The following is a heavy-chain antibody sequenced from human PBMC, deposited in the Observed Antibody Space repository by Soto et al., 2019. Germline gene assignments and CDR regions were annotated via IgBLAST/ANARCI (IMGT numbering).Heavy chain of an antibody. V-gene: IGHV1-18*01. CDR3: ARDAPPPELRFLEWHNYDYNGMDV. Sequence: QVQVVQSGDEVKETGASVRVSCKTSGYSFTAYGISWVRQAPGQGLEWMGWISCYNGKTKYAQKVQGRVTMTTYTSTSKAYMEVRSLRSDDTAIYYCARDAPPPELRFLEWHNYDYNGMDVWGQGTTVKVSS. CDR1: GYSFTAYG. CDR2: ISCYNGKT. D-gene: IGHD3-3*01. J-gene: IGHJ6*02.